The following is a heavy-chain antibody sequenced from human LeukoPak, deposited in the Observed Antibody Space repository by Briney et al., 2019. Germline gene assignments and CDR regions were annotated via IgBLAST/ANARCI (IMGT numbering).Heavy chain of an antibody. V-gene: IGHV1-2*02. J-gene: IGHJ4*02. Sequence: ASVKVSCKASGYTFTSYDINWVRQAPGQGLEWMGWINPNSGGTNSAQKFQGRVTMTRDTSISTAYMELSRLRSDDTAVYYCARLAGLYDSSGYYWGDYWGQGTLVTVSS. CDR1: GYTFTSYD. D-gene: IGHD3-22*01. CDR2: INPNSGGT. CDR3: ARLAGLYDSSGYYWGDY.